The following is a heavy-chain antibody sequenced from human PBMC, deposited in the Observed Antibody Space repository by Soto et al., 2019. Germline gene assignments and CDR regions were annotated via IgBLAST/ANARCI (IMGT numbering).Heavy chain of an antibody. CDR3: ARDTDWGSRLGGMDV. Sequence: SETLSLTCAVSGYSISTGYYWSWLRQPPGKGLEWIGEINHSGSTNYNPSLKSRVTISVDTSKNHFSLKLRSVTAADTAVYFCARDTDWGSRLGGMDVWGQGTTVTVSS. CDR2: INHSGST. V-gene: IGHV4-34*01. J-gene: IGHJ6*02. D-gene: IGHD7-27*01. CDR1: GYSISTGYY.